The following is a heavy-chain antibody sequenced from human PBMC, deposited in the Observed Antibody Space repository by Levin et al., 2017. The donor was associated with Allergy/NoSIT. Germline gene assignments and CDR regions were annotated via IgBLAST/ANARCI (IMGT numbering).Heavy chain of an antibody. D-gene: IGHD3-10*01. V-gene: IGHV3-30*18. Sequence: GESLKISCAASGFTFSSYGMHWVRQAPGKGLEWVAVISYDGSNKYYADSVKGRFTISRDNSKNTLYLQMNSLRAEDTAVYYCAKDRSFRGSGRIDYWGQGTLVTVSS. J-gene: IGHJ4*02. CDR3: AKDRSFRGSGRIDY. CDR2: ISYDGSNK. CDR1: GFTFSSYG.